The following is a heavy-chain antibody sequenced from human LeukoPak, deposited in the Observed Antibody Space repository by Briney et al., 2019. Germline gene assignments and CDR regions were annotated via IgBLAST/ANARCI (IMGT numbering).Heavy chain of an antibody. Sequence: GGSLRLSCAASGFTFSSYAMSCVRQAPGKGLEWVSAISGSGGSTYYADSVKGRFTISRDNSKNTLYLQMDSLRAEDTAVYYCATGSQIREADYWGQGTLVTVSS. CDR2: ISGSGGST. CDR1: GFTFSSYA. V-gene: IGHV3-23*01. CDR3: ATGSQIREADY. J-gene: IGHJ4*02. D-gene: IGHD3-10*01.